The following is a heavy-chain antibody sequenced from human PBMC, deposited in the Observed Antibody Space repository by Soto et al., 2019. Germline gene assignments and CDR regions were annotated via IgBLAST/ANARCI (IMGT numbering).Heavy chain of an antibody. CDR2: VDSDGRER. V-gene: IGHV3-7*05. CDR1: GFTFRSYW. D-gene: IGHD1-1*01. CDR3: AKGGHLDN. J-gene: IGHJ4*02. Sequence: GVSLRLSSVASGFTFRSYWRTWVRQAPGIGLEWVANVDSDGRERWYVDSVKGRFTIYRDNAKNSLYLQMNSLRADDTGVYYCAKGGHLDNWGQGTLVTVSS.